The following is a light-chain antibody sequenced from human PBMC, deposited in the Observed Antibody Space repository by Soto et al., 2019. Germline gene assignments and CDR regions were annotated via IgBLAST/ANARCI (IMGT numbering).Light chain of an antibody. J-gene: IGKJ5*01. V-gene: IGKV3-11*01. CDR2: DAS. CDR3: QQRSNWPR. Sequence: EIVLTQSPATLSLSPGERATLSCRASQSVSSYLAWYQHKPGQAPRLLIYDASNRATGIPARFSGSGSGTDFTLTIASLEPEDSAIYYCQQRSNWPRFGQGTRLEI. CDR1: QSVSSY.